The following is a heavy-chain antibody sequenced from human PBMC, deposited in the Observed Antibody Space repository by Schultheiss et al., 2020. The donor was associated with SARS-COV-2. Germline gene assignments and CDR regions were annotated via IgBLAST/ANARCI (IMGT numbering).Heavy chain of an antibody. CDR3: ARGAIFGVVIESRFDP. V-gene: IGHV1-69*13. CDR1: GGTFSSYA. Sequence: SVKVSCKASGGTFSSYAISWVRQAPGQGLEWMGGIIPIFGTANYAQKFQGRVTITADESTSTAYMELSSLRSEDTAVYYCARGAIFGVVIESRFDPWGQGTLVTVSS. D-gene: IGHD3-3*01. J-gene: IGHJ5*02. CDR2: IIPIFGTA.